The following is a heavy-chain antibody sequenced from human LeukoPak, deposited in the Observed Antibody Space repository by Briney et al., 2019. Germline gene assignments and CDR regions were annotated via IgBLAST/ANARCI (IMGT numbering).Heavy chain of an antibody. CDR1: GYTFTGYY. CDR3: ARDCRDYDILTGYSSWFDP. V-gene: IGHV1-2*02. D-gene: IGHD3-9*01. Sequence: ASVKVSFKASGYTFTGYYTHWVRQAPGQGLEWMGWINPNSGGTNYAQKFQGRVTMTRDTSISTAYMELSRLRSDDTAVYYCARDCRDYDILTGYSSWFDPWGQGTLVTVSS. CDR2: INPNSGGT. J-gene: IGHJ5*02.